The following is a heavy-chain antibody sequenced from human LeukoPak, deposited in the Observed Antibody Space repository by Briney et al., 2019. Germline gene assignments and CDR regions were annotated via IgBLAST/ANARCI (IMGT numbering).Heavy chain of an antibody. CDR3: ARASSWADY. CDR2: ISSSGSTI. J-gene: IGHJ4*02. Sequence: PGGSLRLSCAASGFTFSSYEMNWVRQAPGKGLEWVSCISSSGSTIYYADSVKGRFTISRDNAKNSLYLQMNSLRAEDTAVYYCARASSWADYWGQGTLVTVSS. V-gene: IGHV3-48*03. D-gene: IGHD6-13*01. CDR1: GFTFSSYE.